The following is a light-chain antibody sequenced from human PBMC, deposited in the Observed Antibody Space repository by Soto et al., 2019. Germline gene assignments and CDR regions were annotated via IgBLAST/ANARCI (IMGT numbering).Light chain of an antibody. CDR2: RNN. Sequence: QSVETQPPSASGTPGQRVTFSCSGSSSNIGSNTVNWYQQLPGTAPRLLIYRNNQRPSGVPDRFSGSKSGTSASLAISGLQSEDEADYYCAAWDDSLNGVVFGGGTKLTVL. J-gene: IGLJ2*01. V-gene: IGLV1-44*01. CDR1: SSNIGSNT. CDR3: AAWDDSLNGVV.